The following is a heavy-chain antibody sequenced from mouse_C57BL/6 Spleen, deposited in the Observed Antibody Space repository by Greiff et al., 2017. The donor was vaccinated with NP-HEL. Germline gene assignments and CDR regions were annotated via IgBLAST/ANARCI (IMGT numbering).Heavy chain of an antibody. CDR3: ARSSYYGSSPSYWYFDV. V-gene: IGHV1-81*01. Sequence: LQESGAELARPGASVKLSCKASGYTFTSYGISWVKQRTGQGLEWIGEIYPRSGNTYYNEKFKGKATLTAEKSSSTAYMELRSLTSEDSAVYFCARSSYYGSSPSYWYFDVWGTGTTVTVSS. J-gene: IGHJ1*03. D-gene: IGHD1-1*01. CDR2: IYPRSGNT. CDR1: GYTFTSYG.